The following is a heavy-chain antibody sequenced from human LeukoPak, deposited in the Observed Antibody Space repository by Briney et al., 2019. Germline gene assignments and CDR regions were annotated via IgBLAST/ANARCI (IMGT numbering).Heavy chain of an antibody. CDR2: ISYDGSNK. D-gene: IGHD5-18*01. V-gene: IGHV3-30*18. Sequence: GGSLRLSCAASGFTFSRHGMHWVRQAPGKGLEWVAVISYDGSNKYYADSVKGRFTISRDNSKNTLYLQMNSLRAEDTAVYYCAKQWIQLWTLTDYWGQGTLVTVSS. CDR1: GFTFSRHG. CDR3: AKQWIQLWTLTDY. J-gene: IGHJ4*02.